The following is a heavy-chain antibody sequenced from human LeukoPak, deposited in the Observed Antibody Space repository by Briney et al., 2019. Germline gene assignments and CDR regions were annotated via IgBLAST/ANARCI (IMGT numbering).Heavy chain of an antibody. Sequence: SETLSLTCTVSGYSISSGYYWGWIRQPPGKGLEWIGSIYYSGNTYYSPSLMSRVTISVDTSKNQFSLNLSSVTAADTAVYFCARAPHFFDTSGSRYYFDYWGQGALVTVSS. D-gene: IGHD3-22*01. J-gene: IGHJ4*02. CDR1: GYSISSGYY. CDR2: IYYSGNT. V-gene: IGHV4-38-2*02. CDR3: ARAPHFFDTSGSRYYFDY.